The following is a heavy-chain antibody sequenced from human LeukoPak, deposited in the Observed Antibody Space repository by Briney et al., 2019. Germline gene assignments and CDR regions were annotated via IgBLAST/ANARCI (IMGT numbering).Heavy chain of an antibody. D-gene: IGHD3-9*01. J-gene: IGHJ6*03. CDR2: MNPNSGNT. CDR1: GYTFTSYD. V-gene: IGHV1-8*03. Sequence: ASVKVSCKASGYTFTSYDINWVRQATGQGLEWMGWMNPNSGNTGYAQKFQGRVTITRNTSISTAYMELNSLRSEDTAVYYCARGLTYYDILTGSHHYYYMDVWGKGTTVTVSS. CDR3: ARGLTYYDILTGSHHYYYMDV.